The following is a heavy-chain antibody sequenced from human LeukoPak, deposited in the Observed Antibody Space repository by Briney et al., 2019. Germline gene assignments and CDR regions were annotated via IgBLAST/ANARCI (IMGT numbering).Heavy chain of an antibody. D-gene: IGHD2-2*01. Sequence: SETLSLTCAVYGGSFSGYYWSWIRQPPGKGLEWIGEINHSGSTNYNPSLKSRVTISVDTSKNQFSLKLSSVTAADTTVYYCARSYCSSTSCYVGWFDPWGQGTLVTVSS. CDR2: INHSGST. CDR3: ARSYCSSTSCYVGWFDP. V-gene: IGHV4-34*01. J-gene: IGHJ5*02. CDR1: GGSFSGYY.